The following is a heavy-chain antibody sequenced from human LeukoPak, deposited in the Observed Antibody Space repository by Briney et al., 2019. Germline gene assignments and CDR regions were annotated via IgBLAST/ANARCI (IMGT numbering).Heavy chain of an antibody. V-gene: IGHV3-49*04. D-gene: IGHD7-27*01. J-gene: IGHJ4*01. CDR1: GFSFGDYA. Sequence: GGSLRLSCTTSGFSFGDYAMSWVRQAPGKGLEWVGFIRSKAYGATTEYAASAKGRFTISRDDSKDIAYLQMSSLKTEDSAVYYCSNLSTGDSDYWGHGTLVTVSS. CDR2: IRSKAYGATT. CDR3: SNLSTGDSDY.